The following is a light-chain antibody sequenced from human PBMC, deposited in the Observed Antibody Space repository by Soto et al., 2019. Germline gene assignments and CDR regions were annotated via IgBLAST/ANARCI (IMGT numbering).Light chain of an antibody. CDR1: QSVSSN. J-gene: IGKJ5*01. CDR3: HQRNQ. V-gene: IGKV3-15*01. Sequence: EIVLTQSPGTLSLSPGEGATLSCRASQSVSSNLAWYQQKPGQAPRLLIYGASTRATGIPARFSGSGSGTEFTLTISSLQSEDFAVYYCHQRNQFGQGTRLEIK. CDR2: GAS.